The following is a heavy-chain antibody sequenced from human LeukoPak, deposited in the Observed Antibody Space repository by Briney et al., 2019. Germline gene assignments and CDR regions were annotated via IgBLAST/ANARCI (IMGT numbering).Heavy chain of an antibody. J-gene: IGHJ5*02. V-gene: IGHV3-7*01. CDR1: GFTFSMYA. CDR3: ARDDCSSISCYHNWFDP. D-gene: IGHD2-2*01. Sequence: GGSLRLSCTVSGFTFSMYAMHWVRQAPGKGLEWAANIKQDGSEKYYVDSVKGRFTISRDNAKNSLYLQMNSLRAEDTAVYYCARDDCSSISCYHNWFDPWGQGTLVTVSS. CDR2: IKQDGSEK.